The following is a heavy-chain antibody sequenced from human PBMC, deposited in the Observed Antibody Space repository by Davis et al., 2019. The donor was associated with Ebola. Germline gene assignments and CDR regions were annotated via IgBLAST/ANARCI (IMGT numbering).Heavy chain of an antibody. CDR1: GGSITSYY. V-gene: IGHV4-59*12. CDR3: ARRAGFQHYYGMDV. J-gene: IGHJ6*04. D-gene: IGHD2-2*01. Sequence: MPGGSLRLSCTVSGGSITSYYWNWIRQPPGKGLEWIGYIYYSGSTNYNPSLKSRVTISVDTSKNQFSLSLRSVTAADTAVYHCARRAGFQHYYGMDVWGKGTTVTVSS. CDR2: IYYSGST.